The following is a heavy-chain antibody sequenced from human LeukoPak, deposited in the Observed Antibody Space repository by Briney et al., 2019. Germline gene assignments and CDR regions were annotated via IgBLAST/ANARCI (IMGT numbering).Heavy chain of an antibody. CDR3: ARAGYCSSTSCYSPLDY. Sequence: GGSLRLSWAASGFTFSSYAMSWVRQAPGKGLEWVSVIYSGGSTYYADSVKGRFTISRDNSKNTLYLQMNSLRAEDTAVYYCARAGYCSSTSCYSPLDYWGQGTLVTVSS. J-gene: IGHJ4*02. V-gene: IGHV3-53*01. CDR1: GFTFSSYA. CDR2: IYSGGST. D-gene: IGHD2-2*02.